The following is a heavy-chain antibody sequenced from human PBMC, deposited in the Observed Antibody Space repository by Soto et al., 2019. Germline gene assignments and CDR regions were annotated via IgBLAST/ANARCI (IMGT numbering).Heavy chain of an antibody. CDR3: AREGDGYNPSIDY. Sequence: SETLSLTCTVSGGSISSGGYYWSWIRQHPWKGLEWIGYIYYSGSTYYNPSLKSRVTISVDTSKNQLSLKLSSVTAADTAVYYCAREGDGYNPSIDYWGQGTLVTVSS. CDR1: GGSISSGGYY. D-gene: IGHD5-12*01. J-gene: IGHJ4*02. V-gene: IGHV4-31*03. CDR2: IYYSGST.